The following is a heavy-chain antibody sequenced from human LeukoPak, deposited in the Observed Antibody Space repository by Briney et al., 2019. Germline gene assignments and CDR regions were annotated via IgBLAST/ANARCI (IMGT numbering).Heavy chain of an antibody. D-gene: IGHD6-13*01. CDR3: AKVGRSSWYNDAFDI. J-gene: IGHJ3*02. Sequence: ISWNSGSIGYADSVKGRFTISRDNAKNSLYLQMNSLRAEDTALYYCAKVGRSSWYNDAFDIWGQGTMVTVSS. V-gene: IGHV3-9*01. CDR2: ISWNSGSI.